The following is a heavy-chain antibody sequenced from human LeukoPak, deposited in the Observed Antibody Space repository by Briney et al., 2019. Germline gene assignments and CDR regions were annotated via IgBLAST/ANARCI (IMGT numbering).Heavy chain of an antibody. CDR1: GGSISSSAYY. D-gene: IGHD1-1*01. Sequence: PSETLSLTCTVSGGSISSSAYYWGWIRQSPGKGLEWIETINYSEDTYYNPSLKSRVTISVDTSMNQFSLKLKSVTAADTAVYYCVRLHAGTGNFDSWGQGALVTVAS. CDR2: INYSEDT. J-gene: IGHJ4*02. CDR3: VRLHAGTGNFDS. V-gene: IGHV4-39*07.